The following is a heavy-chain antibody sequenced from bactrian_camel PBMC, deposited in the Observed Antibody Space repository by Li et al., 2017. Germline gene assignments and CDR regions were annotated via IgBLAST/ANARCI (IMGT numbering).Heavy chain of an antibody. CDR1: GFTFDESD. D-gene: IGHD5*01. J-gene: IGHJ4*01. CDR2: IAADGTT. Sequence: HVQLVESGGGSVEAGESLRLSCTASGFTFDESDMGWFRQSPGKREGVAAIAADGTTTYADSVKGRFTVSQDTVTATVYLQMDDLKPEDTAMYHCAAVYPYDKHHTVIPVGTRIPGFGHWGQGTQVTVS. V-gene: IGHV3S61*01. CDR3: AAVYPYDKHHTVIPVGTRIPGFGH.